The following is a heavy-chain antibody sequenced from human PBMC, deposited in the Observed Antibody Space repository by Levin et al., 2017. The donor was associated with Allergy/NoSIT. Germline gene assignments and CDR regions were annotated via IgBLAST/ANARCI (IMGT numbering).Heavy chain of an antibody. CDR3: ARDHYYDSSGYYHTYWYFDL. J-gene: IGHJ2*01. V-gene: IGHV4-59*01. D-gene: IGHD3-22*01. Sequence: SQTLSLTCTVSGGSISSSYWSWIRQPPGKGLEWIGYIYYSGSTNYNPSLKSRVTISVDTSKNQFSLKLSSVTAADTAVYYCARDHYYDSSGYYHTYWYFDLWGRGTLVTVSS. CDR1: GGSISSSY. CDR2: IYYSGST.